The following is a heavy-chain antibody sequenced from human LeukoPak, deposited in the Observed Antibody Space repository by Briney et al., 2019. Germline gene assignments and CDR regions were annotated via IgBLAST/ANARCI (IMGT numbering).Heavy chain of an antibody. CDR2: IKQDGSEK. CDR1: GFTFSSYG. D-gene: IGHD1-1*01. Sequence: GGSLRLSCAASGFTFSSYGMHWVRQAPGKGLEWVANIKQDGSEKYYVDSVKGRFTISRDNAKNSLYLQMNSLRAEDTAVYYCARDRLRYFVDYWGQGTLVTVSS. CDR3: ARDRLRYFVDY. J-gene: IGHJ4*02. V-gene: IGHV3-7*01.